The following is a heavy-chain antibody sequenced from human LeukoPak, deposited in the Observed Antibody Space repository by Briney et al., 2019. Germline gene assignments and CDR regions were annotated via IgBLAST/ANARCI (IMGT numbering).Heavy chain of an antibody. CDR2: INPNSGGA. V-gene: IGHV1-2*02. J-gene: IGHJ4*02. CDR1: GYTFTGYY. D-gene: IGHD7-27*01. Sequence: GASVKVSCKASGYTFTGYYMHWVRQAPGQGLEWMGWINPNSGGANYAQKFQGRVTMTRDTSISTAYMELSRLRSDDTAVYYCARDPNWGSHSGLFDYWGQGTLVTVSS. CDR3: ARDPNWGSHSGLFDY.